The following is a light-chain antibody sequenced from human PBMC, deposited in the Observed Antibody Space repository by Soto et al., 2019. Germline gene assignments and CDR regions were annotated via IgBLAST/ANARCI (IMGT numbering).Light chain of an antibody. CDR3: QSYHSSRSGWV. Sequence: QSVLTQPPSVSGAPGQRVTISCTGSSSNIGAGYDVHWYQQLPGTAPKLLIYGNSNRPSGVPDRFSGSKSGTSASLAITGLQAEDEADYYCQSYHSSRSGWVFGGGTKLTVL. CDR2: GNS. V-gene: IGLV1-40*01. J-gene: IGLJ3*02. CDR1: SSNIGAGYD.